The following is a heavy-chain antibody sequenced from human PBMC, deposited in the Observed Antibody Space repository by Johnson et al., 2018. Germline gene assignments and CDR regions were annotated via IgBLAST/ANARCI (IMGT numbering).Heavy chain of an antibody. CDR3: SRAGAMAGDDAFDI. V-gene: IGHV3-66*02. D-gene: IGHD6-19*01. CDR2: IYTGGRT. CDR1: GFAISSNY. Sequence: VQLVQSGGGLVQPGDSLRLSCAASGFAISSNYMTWVRQAPGKGLVWVSVIYTGGRTYYADSVKGRFTISRDNSKNTVYLQLNSLRAEDTAVYYCSRAGAMAGDDAFDIWGQGTMVTGSS. J-gene: IGHJ3*02.